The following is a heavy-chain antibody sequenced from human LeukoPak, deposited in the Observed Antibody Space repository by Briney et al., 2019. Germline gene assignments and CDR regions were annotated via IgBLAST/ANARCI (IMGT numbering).Heavy chain of an antibody. CDR1: GFTFSSYD. CDR3: ARSLRFLEWFGSYYYGMDV. V-gene: IGHV3-13*01. J-gene: IGHJ6*02. CDR2: IGTAGDT. Sequence: GGSLRLSCAASGFTFSSYDMHWVRRATGKGLEWVSAIGTAGDTYYPGSVKGRFTISRENAKNSLYLQMNSLRAEDTAVYYCARSLRFLEWFGSYYYGMDVWGQGTTVTVSS. D-gene: IGHD3-3*01.